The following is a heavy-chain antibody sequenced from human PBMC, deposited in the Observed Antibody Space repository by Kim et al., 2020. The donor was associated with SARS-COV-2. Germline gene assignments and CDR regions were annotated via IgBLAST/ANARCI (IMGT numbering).Heavy chain of an antibody. D-gene: IGHD2-15*01. CDR2: IYYSGST. J-gene: IGHJ6*02. CDR1: GGSIRSSNYY. CDR3: ARNPLSGYYYGMDV. Sequence: SETLSLTCTVSGGSIRSSNYYWGWIRQPPGKGLEWIGTIYYSGSTYYNPSLKSRVTISVDTSKNQFSLKLSSVTAADTAVYYCARNPLSGYYYGMDVWGQGTTVTVSS. V-gene: IGHV4-39*01.